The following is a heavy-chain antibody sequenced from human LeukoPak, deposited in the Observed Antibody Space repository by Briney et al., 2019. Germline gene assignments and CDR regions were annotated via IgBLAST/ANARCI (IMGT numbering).Heavy chain of an antibody. CDR2: INHSGST. Sequence: TSETLSLTCAVYGGSFSGYYWSWIRQPPGKGLEWIGEINHSGSTNYNPSLKSRVTISVDTSKNQFSLKLSSVTAADTAVYYCARSSPAATSTYYYYYYGMDVWGQGTTVTVSS. J-gene: IGHJ6*02. V-gene: IGHV4-34*01. D-gene: IGHD2-2*01. CDR1: GGSFSGYY. CDR3: ARSSPAATSTYYYYYYGMDV.